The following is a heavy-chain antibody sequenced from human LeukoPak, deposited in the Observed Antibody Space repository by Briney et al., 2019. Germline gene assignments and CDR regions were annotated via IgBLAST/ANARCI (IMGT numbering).Heavy chain of an antibody. Sequence: ASVKVSCKASGYTFTTYSLAWVRQAPGQSLEWMGWISVSNGGTNYAQSFQDRVTLTRDTSTNTAYLELRSLRSDDTAIIYCATATQPRGYFLHWGQGTLVTVSS. CDR3: ATATQPRGYFLH. CDR1: GYTFTTYS. D-gene: IGHD2-2*01. J-gene: IGHJ1*01. V-gene: IGHV1-18*01. CDR2: ISVSNGGT.